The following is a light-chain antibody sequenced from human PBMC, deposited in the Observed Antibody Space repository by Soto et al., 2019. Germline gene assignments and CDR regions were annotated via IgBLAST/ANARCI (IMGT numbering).Light chain of an antibody. J-gene: IGKJ4*01. CDR3: QQRNNWQLT. CDR1: QSIGSY. V-gene: IGKV3-11*01. CDR2: DAS. Sequence: EIVLTQSPATLSLSPGERATLSCRASQSIGSYLAWYQQKPGQAPSLVIYDASNRATGIPARFSGSGSGTDFTLTISSLEPEDSAIYYCQQRNNWQLTFGGGTKVEIK.